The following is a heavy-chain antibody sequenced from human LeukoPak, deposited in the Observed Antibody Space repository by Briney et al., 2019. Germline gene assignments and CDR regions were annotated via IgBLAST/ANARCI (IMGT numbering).Heavy chain of an antibody. CDR3: ARPTYYYDSSVYYSDAFDI. D-gene: IGHD3-22*01. V-gene: IGHV5-51*01. J-gene: IGHJ3*02. CDR1: GYSFTSYW. CDR2: IYPGDSDT. Sequence: GESLKISCKGSGYSFTSYWVGWVRQMPGKGLEWMGIIYPGDSDTRYSPSFQGQVTISADKSISTAYLQWSSLKASDTAMYYCARPTYYYDSSVYYSDAFDIWGQGTMVTVSS.